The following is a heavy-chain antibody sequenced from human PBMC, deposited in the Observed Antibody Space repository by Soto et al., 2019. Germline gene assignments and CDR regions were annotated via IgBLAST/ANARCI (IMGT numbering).Heavy chain of an antibody. Sequence: SVKVSCKASGGTFSSYAISWVRQAPGQGLEWMGGIIPIFGTANYAQKFQGRVTITADESTSTAYMELSSLRSEDTAVYYCARHCSGGSCYSTPVWFDPWGQGTLVTVSS. CDR1: GGTFSSYA. J-gene: IGHJ5*02. D-gene: IGHD2-15*01. CDR3: ARHCSGGSCYSTPVWFDP. CDR2: IIPIFGTA. V-gene: IGHV1-69*13.